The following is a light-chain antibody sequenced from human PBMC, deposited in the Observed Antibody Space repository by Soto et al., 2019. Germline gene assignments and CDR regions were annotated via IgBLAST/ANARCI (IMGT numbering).Light chain of an antibody. CDR3: QQYGTSPPD. J-gene: IGKJ4*01. V-gene: IGKV3-20*01. Sequence: ELVLTQSPGTLSLSPGERATLSCRASQSVISTDLAWYQQKPGQAPRLLVYAASSRASGIPDRFSGSGSGTDFTLTISRLEPEDFAVYYCQQYGTSPPDFGGGTRVEI. CDR2: AAS. CDR1: QSVISTD.